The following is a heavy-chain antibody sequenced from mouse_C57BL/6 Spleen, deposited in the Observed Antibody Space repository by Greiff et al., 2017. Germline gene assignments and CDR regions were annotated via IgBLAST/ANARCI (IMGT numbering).Heavy chain of an antibody. CDR2: IDPANGNT. CDR3: APYGSSFPWFAY. V-gene: IGHV14-3*01. Sequence: EVMLVESVAELVRPGASVKLSCTASGFNIKNTYMHWVKQRPEQGLEWIGRIDPANGNTKYAPKFQGKATITADTSSNTAYLQLSSLTSEDTAIYYCAPYGSSFPWFAYWGQGTLVTVSA. J-gene: IGHJ3*01. D-gene: IGHD1-1*01. CDR1: GFNIKNTY.